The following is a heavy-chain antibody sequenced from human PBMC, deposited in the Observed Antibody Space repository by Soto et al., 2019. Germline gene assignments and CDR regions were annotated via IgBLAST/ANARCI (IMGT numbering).Heavy chain of an antibody. D-gene: IGHD1-1*01. CDR3: ARGVDAGVDV. Sequence: QVQLVQSGAEVTKPGASVKVSCKASGYTFTTYDINWVRQATGQGLEWLGWMSPNSGATGYAQKFQGRVTMTRDTSISTAYMELSNLRSEDTAMYFCARGVDAGVDVWGQGTTVTASS. CDR1: GYTFTTYD. V-gene: IGHV1-8*01. J-gene: IGHJ6*02. CDR2: MSPNSGAT.